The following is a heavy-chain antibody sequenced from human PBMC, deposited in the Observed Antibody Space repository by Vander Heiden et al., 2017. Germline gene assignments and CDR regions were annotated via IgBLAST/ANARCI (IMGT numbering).Heavy chain of an antibody. CDR1: GFTFSSYG. V-gene: IGHV3-33*01. D-gene: IGHD6-13*01. Sequence: QVQMVESGGGVVQPGRSLRLSCAASGFTFSSYGMHWVRKAPGKGLEWVAVIWYDGSNKYYADSVKGRFTISRDNSKNTLYLQMNSLRAEDTAVYYCARDRAARAADNWFDPWGEGPLVTVAS. CDR3: ARDRAARAADNWFDP. CDR2: IWYDGSNK. J-gene: IGHJ5*02.